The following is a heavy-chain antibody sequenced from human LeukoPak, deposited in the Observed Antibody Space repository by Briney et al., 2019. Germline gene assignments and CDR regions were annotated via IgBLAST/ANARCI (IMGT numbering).Heavy chain of an antibody. J-gene: IGHJ5*02. CDR2: IYHSGST. CDR3: ARQPGYCTNGVCYNVWFDP. V-gene: IGHV4-38-2*01. Sequence: SVTLSLTCAVSGYSISSGYYWGWIRQPPGKGLEWIGSIYHSGSTYYNPSLKSRVTISVDTSKNQFSLKLSSVTAADTAVYYCARQPGYCTNGVCYNVWFDPWGQGTLVTVSS. CDR1: GYSISSGYY. D-gene: IGHD2-8*01.